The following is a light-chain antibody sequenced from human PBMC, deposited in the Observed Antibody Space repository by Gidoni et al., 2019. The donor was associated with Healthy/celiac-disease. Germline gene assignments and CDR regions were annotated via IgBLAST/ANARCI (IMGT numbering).Light chain of an antibody. V-gene: IGKV3-20*01. CDR1: QSVGSSY. Sequence: EIVLTQSPGTLSLSPGERATLSCRASQSVGSSYLAWYQQKPGQAPRLLIYGASSRATGIPDRFSGSESGTDCTLTISRLEPEDFAVYYCQQYGSSPYTFGQGTKLEIK. J-gene: IGKJ2*01. CDR3: QQYGSSPYT. CDR2: GAS.